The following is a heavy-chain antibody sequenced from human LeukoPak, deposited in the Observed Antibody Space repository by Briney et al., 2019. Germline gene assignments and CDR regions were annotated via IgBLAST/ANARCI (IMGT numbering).Heavy chain of an antibody. Sequence: ASVKVSCKASGYTFTSYGISWVRQAPGQGLEWMRWISAYNGNTNYAQKLQGRVTMTTGTSTSTAYMELRSLRSDDTAVYYCARAALYYDILTDNWFDPWGQGTLVTVSS. CDR1: GYTFTSYG. CDR3: ARAALYYDILTDNWFDP. J-gene: IGHJ5*02. V-gene: IGHV1-18*04. D-gene: IGHD3-9*01. CDR2: ISAYNGNT.